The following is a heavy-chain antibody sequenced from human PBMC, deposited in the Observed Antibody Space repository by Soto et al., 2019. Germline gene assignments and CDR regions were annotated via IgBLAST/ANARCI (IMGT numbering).Heavy chain of an antibody. Sequence: QVQLQQWGAGLLKPSETLSLTCAVYGGSFSGYYWSWIRQPPGKGLEWIGEINHSGSTNYNPSLKSRVTIPVDTSKNQFSLKLSSVTAADTAVYYCARFQKYGSGRYWYFDLWGRGTLVTVSS. J-gene: IGHJ2*01. CDR2: INHSGST. CDR3: ARFQKYGSGRYWYFDL. V-gene: IGHV4-34*01. CDR1: GGSFSGYY. D-gene: IGHD3-10*01.